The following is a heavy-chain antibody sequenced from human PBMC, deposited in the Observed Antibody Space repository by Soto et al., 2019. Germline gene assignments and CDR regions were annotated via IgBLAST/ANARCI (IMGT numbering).Heavy chain of an antibody. D-gene: IGHD6-19*01. Sequence: GGSLRLSCAASGFTFSSYAMSWVRQAPGKGLEWVSAISGSGGSTYYADSVKGRFTISRDNSKNTLYLQMSSLRAEDTAVYYCAKDVLAVVEYFDLWGRGTLVTVSS. CDR1: GFTFSSYA. V-gene: IGHV3-23*01. CDR3: AKDVLAVVEYFDL. J-gene: IGHJ2*01. CDR2: ISGSGGST.